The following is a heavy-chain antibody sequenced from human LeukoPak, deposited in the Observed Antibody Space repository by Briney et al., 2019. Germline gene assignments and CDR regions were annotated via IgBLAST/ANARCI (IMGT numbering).Heavy chain of an antibody. CDR1: GFTFSTYA. D-gene: IGHD2-15*01. Sequence: GGSLRLSCAASGFTFSTYAMSWVRQAPGKGLEWVSTISGSGADTYYADSVRGRFTISRDNSKNTLYLHMNSLRAEDTAVYHCARFGYVAAVDVWGQGTPVTVSS. J-gene: IGHJ4*02. V-gene: IGHV3-23*01. CDR3: ARFGYVAAVDV. CDR2: ISGSGADT.